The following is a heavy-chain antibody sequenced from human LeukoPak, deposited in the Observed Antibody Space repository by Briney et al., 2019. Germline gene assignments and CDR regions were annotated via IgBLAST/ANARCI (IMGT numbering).Heavy chain of an antibody. D-gene: IGHD3-9*01. CDR1: GGSITNSIYY. CDR2: IYYSGST. Sequence: PSDTLSLTCSVSGGSITNSIYYWGWIRQPPGRGLEWIGSIYYSGSTYYNPSLKSRVTISVDTSKNQFSLKLSSVTAADTAVYYCARGAYYDILTGYYYLGPMDYWGQGTLVTVSS. V-gene: IGHV4-39*07. CDR3: ARGAYYDILTGYYYLGPMDY. J-gene: IGHJ4*02.